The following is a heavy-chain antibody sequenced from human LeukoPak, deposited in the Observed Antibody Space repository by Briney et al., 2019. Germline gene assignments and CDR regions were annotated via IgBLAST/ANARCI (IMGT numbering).Heavy chain of an antibody. CDR1: GGSISTYY. CDR2: ISFGGST. Sequence: ETLSLTCTVSGGSISTYYCSCIRQPPGKGLEWIGFISFGGSTNYNPSLKSRVTISIDTCKIQLSLKLGSVTAADTAVYYCARDRGDTAMAHPFDYWGQGTLVTVSS. V-gene: IGHV4-59*01. CDR3: ARDRGDTAMAHPFDY. J-gene: IGHJ4*02. D-gene: IGHD5-18*01.